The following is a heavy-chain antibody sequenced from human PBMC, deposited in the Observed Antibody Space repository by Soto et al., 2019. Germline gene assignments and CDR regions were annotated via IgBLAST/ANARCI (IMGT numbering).Heavy chain of an antibody. CDR2: IYYSGST. CDR3: ARHARIAARRGDWFDP. Sequence: QLQLQESGPGLVKPSETLSLTCTVSGGSISSSSYYWGWIRQPPGKGLEWIGSIYYSGSTYYNPSLKSRVTISVDTSKNQFSLKLSSVTAADTAVYYCARHARIAARRGDWFDPWGQGTLVTVSS. V-gene: IGHV4-39*01. D-gene: IGHD6-6*01. J-gene: IGHJ5*02. CDR1: GGSISSSSYY.